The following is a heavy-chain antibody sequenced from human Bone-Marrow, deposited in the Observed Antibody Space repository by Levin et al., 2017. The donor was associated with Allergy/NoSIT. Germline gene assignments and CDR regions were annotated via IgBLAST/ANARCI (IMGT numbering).Heavy chain of an antibody. V-gene: IGHV3-9*01. D-gene: IGHD3-22*01. Sequence: PGGSLRLSCAASGFNFGDHAMHWVRQGPGKGLQWVSGISWNGAIIGYADSLKGRFTISRDNAKNSLYLEIYSLRPEDTAFYYCGKDVSHYDTSGYIDYWGLGTLVTVSS. J-gene: IGHJ4*02. CDR1: GFNFGDHA. CDR2: ISWNGAII. CDR3: GKDVSHYDTSGYIDY.